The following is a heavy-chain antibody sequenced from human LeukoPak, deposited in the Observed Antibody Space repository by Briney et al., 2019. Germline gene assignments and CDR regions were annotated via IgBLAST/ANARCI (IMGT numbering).Heavy chain of an antibody. J-gene: IGHJ4*02. CDR3: ARRNWGPVDY. CDR1: GYSISSGYY. V-gene: IGHV4-38-2*01. Sequence: SETLSLTCAVSGYSISSGYYWGWIRQPPGKGLEWIGSIYHSGGTYYNPSLKSRVTISVDTSKNQFSLKLSSVTAADTAVYYCARRNWGPVDYWGQGTLVTVSS. D-gene: IGHD7-27*01. CDR2: IYHSGGT.